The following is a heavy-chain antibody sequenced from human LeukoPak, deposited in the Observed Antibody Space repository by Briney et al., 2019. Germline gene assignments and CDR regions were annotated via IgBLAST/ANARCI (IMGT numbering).Heavy chain of an antibody. J-gene: IGHJ6*02. CDR1: GGSISSSNW. V-gene: IGHV4-4*02. Sequence: SETLSLTCTVSGGSISSSNWWSWVRQPPGKGLEWIGEIYHSGSTNYNPSLKSRVTISVDKSKNQFSLKLSSVTAADTAVYYCARDQRSYYDILTGYLSYYYGMDVWGQGTTVTVSS. CDR3: ARDQRSYYDILTGYLSYYYGMDV. D-gene: IGHD3-9*01. CDR2: IYHSGST.